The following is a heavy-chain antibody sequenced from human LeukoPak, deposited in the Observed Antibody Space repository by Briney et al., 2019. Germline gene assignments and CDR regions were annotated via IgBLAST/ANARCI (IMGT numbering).Heavy chain of an antibody. CDR3: ARTEAAYVATAGTYVDY. CDR1: GGSISSSSYY. CDR2: IYYSAST. V-gene: IGHV4-39*01. J-gene: IGHJ4*02. Sequence: SETLSLTCTVSGGSISSSSYYWGWIRQPPGKGLEWVGSIYYSASTNYNPSLKSRVTIYVDTYKYQFSLRLNSVPAADPAAYYCARTEAAYVATAGTYVDYWGQGTLVTVSS. D-gene: IGHD6-13*01.